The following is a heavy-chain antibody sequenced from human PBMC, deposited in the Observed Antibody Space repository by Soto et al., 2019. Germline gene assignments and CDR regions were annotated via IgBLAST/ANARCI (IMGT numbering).Heavy chain of an antibody. J-gene: IGHJ4*02. Sequence: GSLRLSCAASGFTFSSYWMSWVRQAPGKGLEWVANIKQDGSEKYYVDSVKGRFTISRDNAKNSLYLQMNSLRAEDAAVYYCARDGGALRYFDWLFSASDYWGQGTLVTVSS. CDR2: IKQDGSEK. V-gene: IGHV3-7*01. D-gene: IGHD3-9*01. CDR3: ARDGGALRYFDWLFSASDY. CDR1: GFTFSSYW.